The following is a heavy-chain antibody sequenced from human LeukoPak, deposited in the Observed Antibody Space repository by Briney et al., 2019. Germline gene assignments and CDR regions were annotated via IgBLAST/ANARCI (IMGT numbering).Heavy chain of an antibody. CDR2: IIPIFGTA. Sequence: GASVKVSCKASGGTFSSYAISWVRQAPGQGLEWMGGIIPIFGTANYAQKFQGRVTITTDESTSTAFMELSSLRSEDTAVYYCARSYSSSSPFDYWGQGTLVTVSS. CDR1: GGTFSSYA. V-gene: IGHV1-69*05. D-gene: IGHD6-6*01. J-gene: IGHJ4*02. CDR3: ARSYSSSSPFDY.